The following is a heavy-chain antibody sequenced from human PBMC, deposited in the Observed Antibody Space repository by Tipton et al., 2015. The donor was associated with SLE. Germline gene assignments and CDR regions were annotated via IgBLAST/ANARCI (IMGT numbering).Heavy chain of an antibody. V-gene: IGHV4-30-2*03. CDR1: GGSMNSGGYS. CDR3: ARGVTGYFDHFYMDV. D-gene: IGHD1-14*01. CDR2: VYYTGNT. J-gene: IGHJ6*03. Sequence: TLSLTCAVSGGSMNSGGYSWSWVRQPPGKGLEWVGTVYYTGNTFYNPSLDSRVTISLDRSKSQLSLRLSSVTAADTAVYFCARGVTGYFDHFYMDVWDKGTTVTVSS.